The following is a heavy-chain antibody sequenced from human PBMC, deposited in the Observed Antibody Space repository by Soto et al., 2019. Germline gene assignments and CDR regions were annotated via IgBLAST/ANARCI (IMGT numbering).Heavy chain of an antibody. Sequence: SVKVSCKASGFTFTSSAVQWVRQARGQRLEWIGWIVVGSGNTNYAQKFQERVTITRDMSTSTAYMELSSLRSEDTAVYYCAAADGFSYYYDSSGYYRPLEYFDYWG. CDR3: AAADGFSYYYDSSGYYRPLEYFDY. J-gene: IGHJ4*01. CDR1: GFTFTSSA. D-gene: IGHD3-22*01. V-gene: IGHV1-58*01. CDR2: IVVGSGNT.